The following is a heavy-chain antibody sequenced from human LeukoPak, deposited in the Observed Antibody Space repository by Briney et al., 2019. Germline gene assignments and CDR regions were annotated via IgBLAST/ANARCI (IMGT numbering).Heavy chain of an antibody. CDR2: ISAYNGNT. V-gene: IGHV1-18*01. J-gene: IGHJ6*02. D-gene: IGHD6-13*01. CDR3: ARAVTGRGAMNRDVYSSSWWDYYGMDV. Sequence: GASVKVSCKASGYTFTSYGISWVRQAPGQGLEWMGWISAYNGNTNYAQKLQGRVTMTTDTSTSTAYMELRSLRSDDTAVYYCARAVTGRGAMNRDVYSSSWWDYYGMDVWGQGTTVTVSS. CDR1: GYTFTSYG.